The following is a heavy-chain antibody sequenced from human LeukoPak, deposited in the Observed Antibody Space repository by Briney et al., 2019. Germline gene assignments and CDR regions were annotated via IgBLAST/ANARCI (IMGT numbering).Heavy chain of an antibody. CDR2: ISSSSSYI. CDR3: AREDCGGDCKGYYYGMDV. D-gene: IGHD2-21*02. V-gene: IGHV3-21*01. Sequence: PGRSLRLSCAASGFTFSSYSMNWVRQAPGKGLEWVSSISSSSSYIYYADSVKGRFTISRDNAKNSLYLQMNSLRAEDTAVYYCAREDCGGDCKGYYYGMDVWGQGTTVTVSS. CDR1: GFTFSSYS. J-gene: IGHJ6*02.